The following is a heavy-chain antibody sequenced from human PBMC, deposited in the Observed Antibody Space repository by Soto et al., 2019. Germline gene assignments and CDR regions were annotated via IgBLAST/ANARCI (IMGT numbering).Heavy chain of an antibody. J-gene: IGHJ3*02. Sequence: PGESLKISCKGSGYSFTSYWIGWVRQMPGKGLEWMGIIYPGDSDTRYSPYFQGQVTISANKSISTAYLQWSSLKASDTAMYYCVSSYDDILTGFRYAFDIWGQGTMVTVSS. V-gene: IGHV5-51*01. D-gene: IGHD3-9*01. CDR1: GYSFTSYW. CDR2: IYPGDSDT. CDR3: VSSYDDILTGFRYAFDI.